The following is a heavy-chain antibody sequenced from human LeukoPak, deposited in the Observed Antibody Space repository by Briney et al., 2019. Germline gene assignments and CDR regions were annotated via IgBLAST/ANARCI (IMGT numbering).Heavy chain of an antibody. CDR2: TYYRSKWYN. CDR3: AKDTYYYGSGSYYNRIDY. CDR1: GDSVSSNSAA. J-gene: IGHJ4*02. Sequence: SQTLSLTCAISGDSVSSNSAAWNWIRQSPSRGLEWLGRTYYRSKWYNDYAVSVKSRITINPDTSKNQFSLQLNSVTPEDTAVYYCAKDTYYYGSGSYYNRIDYWGQGTLVTVSS. V-gene: IGHV6-1*01. D-gene: IGHD3-10*01.